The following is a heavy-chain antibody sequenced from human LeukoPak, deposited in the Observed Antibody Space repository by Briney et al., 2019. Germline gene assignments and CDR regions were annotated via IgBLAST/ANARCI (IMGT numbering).Heavy chain of an antibody. J-gene: IGHJ4*02. V-gene: IGHV1-24*01. Sequence: ASVKVSCKVSGYTLTEVSMHWVRQAPGKGLEWMGRFDPEDGETLSAQRFQGRLTMTEDTSADTAYMELSSLTSDDTALYYCATGTVSSSWLGIFDFWGQGTLVTVSS. CDR2: FDPEDGET. CDR3: ATGTVSSSWLGIFDF. D-gene: IGHD6-13*01. CDR1: GYTLTEVS.